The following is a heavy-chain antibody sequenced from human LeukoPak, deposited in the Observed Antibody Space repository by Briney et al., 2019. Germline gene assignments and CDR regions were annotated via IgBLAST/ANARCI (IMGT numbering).Heavy chain of an antibody. Sequence: GGSLRLSCAASGFTFSSYGMHWVRQAPGKGLEWVAVIWYDGSNKYYADSVKGRFTISRDNSKNTLYLQMNSLRAEDTAVYYCARFRPTLYYDSSGYPHDAFDIWGQGTMVTVSS. CDR3: ARFRPTLYYDSSGYPHDAFDI. D-gene: IGHD3-22*01. V-gene: IGHV3-33*01. CDR1: GFTFSSYG. J-gene: IGHJ3*02. CDR2: IWYDGSNK.